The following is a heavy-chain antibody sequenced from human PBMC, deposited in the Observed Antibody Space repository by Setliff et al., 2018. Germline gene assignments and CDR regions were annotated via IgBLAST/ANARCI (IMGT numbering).Heavy chain of an antibody. Sequence: GASVKVSCKASAFTKYYVHWVRQAPGQGLEWMGIIHPSGGSTTYAQKFQGRVTMTRDTSTGTVNMELSSLKSEDTAVYYCARDRPFVVVTATQASFDYWGQGTLVTVSS. J-gene: IGHJ4*02. CDR1: AFTKYY. CDR2: IHPSGGST. CDR3: ARDRPFVVVTATQASFDY. D-gene: IGHD2-21*02. V-gene: IGHV1-46*01.